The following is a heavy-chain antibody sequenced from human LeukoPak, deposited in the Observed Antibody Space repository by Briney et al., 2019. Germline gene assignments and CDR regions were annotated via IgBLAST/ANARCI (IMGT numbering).Heavy chain of an antibody. Sequence: ASVKVSCTASGYTFTSYGISSVRQAPGQGREWMGWISAYNGNTNYTQKLQGRVTMTTDTSTSTAYMELRSLRSDDTAVYYCARDCSSTSCSFDYWGQGTLVTVSS. D-gene: IGHD2-2*01. J-gene: IGHJ4*02. CDR3: ARDCSSTSCSFDY. CDR1: GYTFTSYG. CDR2: ISAYNGNT. V-gene: IGHV1-18*04.